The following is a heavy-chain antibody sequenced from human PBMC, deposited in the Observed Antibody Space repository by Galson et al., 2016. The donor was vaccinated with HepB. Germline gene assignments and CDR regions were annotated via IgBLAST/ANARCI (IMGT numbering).Heavy chain of an antibody. CDR2: INPNTGGR. CDR1: GYTFTDYY. Sequence: SVKVSCKASGYTFTDYYIHWVRQAPGQGLEWMGRINPNTGGRKYSPNFQAGFTMTRDTSISTAYMELSRLTSDDTAVYYCARDTVGVTATVGYYYYGMDVWGQGTTVTVSS. CDR3: ARDTVGVTATVGYYYYGMDV. J-gene: IGHJ6*02. D-gene: IGHD2-21*02. V-gene: IGHV1-2*06.